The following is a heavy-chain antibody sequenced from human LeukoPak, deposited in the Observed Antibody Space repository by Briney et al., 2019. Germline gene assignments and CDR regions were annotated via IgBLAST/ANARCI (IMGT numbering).Heavy chain of an antibody. CDR2: INTDTWDP. CDR1: GYSFNKYA. CDR3: ARYFCGGGSCYPLDC. Sequence: ASVKLSCKASGYSFNKYAMHWARHAPGQGPEGMGWINTDTWDPTYAQVFTGRFVFSLYTSATTAYLQISSLKAEDTPTYYCARYFCGGGSCYPLDCWG. V-gene: IGHV7-4-1*02. J-gene: IGHJ6*01. D-gene: IGHD2-15*01.